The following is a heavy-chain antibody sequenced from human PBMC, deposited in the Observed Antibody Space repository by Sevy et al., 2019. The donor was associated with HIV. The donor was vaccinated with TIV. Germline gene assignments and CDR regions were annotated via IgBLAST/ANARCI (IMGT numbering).Heavy chain of an antibody. J-gene: IGHJ6*02. Sequence: ASVKVSCKASGYTFTGDYLHWVRQAPGQGLEWMGRVYPNSGGTNYARKFQGRFTMTRDTSISTAYMELSRLRFDDTAVYYCARDGGGGTTNSGMDVWGQGTTVTVSS. CDR2: VYPNSGGT. CDR1: GYTFTGDY. CDR3: ARDGGGGTTNSGMDV. D-gene: IGHD2-15*01. V-gene: IGHV1-2*06.